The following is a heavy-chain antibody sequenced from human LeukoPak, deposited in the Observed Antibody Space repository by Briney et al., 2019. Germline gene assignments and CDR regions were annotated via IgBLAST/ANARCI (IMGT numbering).Heavy chain of an antibody. D-gene: IGHD3-10*01. Sequence: GGSLRLSCEASGFTFSSYGMHWVRRAPGKGLEWMTVISHDGSNEYYVDSVKGRFTISRDNSKSTLYLQMNSLRVEDTAVYYCAKEGYYGSGSFPDSWGQGTLVTVSS. CDR1: GFTFSSYG. CDR2: ISHDGSNE. J-gene: IGHJ4*02. V-gene: IGHV3-30*18. CDR3: AKEGYYGSGSFPDS.